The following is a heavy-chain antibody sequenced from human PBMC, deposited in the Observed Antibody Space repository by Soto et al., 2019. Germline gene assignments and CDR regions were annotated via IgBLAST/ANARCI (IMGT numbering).Heavy chain of an antibody. Sequence: GGSLRLSXVASGFTFSSSDMHWVRQVAGKGLEWVSAIGVGKDTYYAASVKGRLSISRENGKDTLYLQMNSLRAGDTAVYYCAREIGDSVTTAWSLDLWGRGTLVTVSS. J-gene: IGHJ2*01. D-gene: IGHD4-17*01. V-gene: IGHV3-13*01. CDR3: AREIGDSVTTAWSLDL. CDR1: GFTFSSSD. CDR2: IGVGKDT.